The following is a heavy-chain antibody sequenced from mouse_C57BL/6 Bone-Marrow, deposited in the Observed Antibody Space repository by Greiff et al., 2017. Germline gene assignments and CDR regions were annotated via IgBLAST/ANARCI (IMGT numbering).Heavy chain of an antibody. CDR1: GYSFTSYY. CDR3: ARSLLRHLAY. D-gene: IGHD1-2*01. CDR2: IYPGSGNT. J-gene: IGHJ3*01. Sequence: QVQLQQSGPELVKPGASVKISCKASGYSFTSYYIHWVKQRPGQGLEWIGWIYPGSGNTKYNEKFKGKATLTADTSSSTAYMQLSSLTSEDSAVYYCARSLLRHLAYWGQGTLVTVSA. V-gene: IGHV1-66*01.